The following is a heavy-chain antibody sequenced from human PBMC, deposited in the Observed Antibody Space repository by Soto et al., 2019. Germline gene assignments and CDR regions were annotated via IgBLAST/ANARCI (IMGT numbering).Heavy chain of an antibody. D-gene: IGHD2-2*01. CDR1: GWSFSDYY. Sequence: QVQLQQWGAGLLKPSETLSLTCGVYGWSFSDYYLSWIRQPPGKGLEWIGEINHSGSTNYNSSLKSLGTITVDTSKNQFSLNLSSVTAADTAVYYCASGGVVSAAMGNVAVNYWGQGTLVTVSS. V-gene: IGHV4-34*01. J-gene: IGHJ4*02. CDR2: INHSGST. CDR3: ASGGVVSAAMGNVAVNY.